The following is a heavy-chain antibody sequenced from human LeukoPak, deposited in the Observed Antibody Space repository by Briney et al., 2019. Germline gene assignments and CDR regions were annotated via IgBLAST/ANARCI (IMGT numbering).Heavy chain of an antibody. D-gene: IGHD2-2*02. V-gene: IGHV1-2*04. CDR1: GYTFTGYY. CDR3: ARARPAAIRGDWFDP. CDR2: INPNSGGT. J-gene: IGHJ5*02. Sequence: GASVTVSCKASGYTFTGYYMHWVRQAPGQGLEWMGWINPNSGGTNYAQKFQGWVTMTRDTSISTAYMELSRLRSDDTAVYYCARARPAAIRGDWFDPWGQGTLVTVSS.